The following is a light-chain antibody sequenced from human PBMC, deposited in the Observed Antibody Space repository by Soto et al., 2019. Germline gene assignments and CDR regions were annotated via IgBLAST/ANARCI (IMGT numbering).Light chain of an antibody. CDR3: QQSYSTPYT. J-gene: IGKJ2*01. V-gene: IGKV1-39*01. CDR1: QSISNY. Sequence: DIQMTQSPSSLSASVGDRVTITCRASQSISNYLNWYQQKPGKAPNLLIYAASRLQSGVPSRFSGSGSGTDFTLTISSLQPEDVATYYCQQSYSTPYTFGQGTKLEIK. CDR2: AAS.